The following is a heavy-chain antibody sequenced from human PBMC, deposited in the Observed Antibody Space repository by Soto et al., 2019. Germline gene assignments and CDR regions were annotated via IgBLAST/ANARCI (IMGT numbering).Heavy chain of an antibody. D-gene: IGHD2-21*01. V-gene: IGHV3-15*07. CDR3: TSTPCLYCGADW. CDR1: GFTFSNAW. CDR2: IKRKTDGGTT. Sequence: SGGSLRLSCAASGFTFSNAWMNWVRQAPGKGLEWVGRIKRKTDGGTTDYAAPVKGRFAISGDDSMNTLYLQMSSLKPEDTAVYYCTSTPCLYCGADWWGQGTLVTVSS. J-gene: IGHJ4*02.